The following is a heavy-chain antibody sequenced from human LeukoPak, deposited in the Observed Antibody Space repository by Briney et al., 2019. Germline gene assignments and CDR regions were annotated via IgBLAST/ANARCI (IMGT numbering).Heavy chain of an antibody. J-gene: IGHJ3*02. V-gene: IGHV1-2*02. CDR3: ARGPVEDIRFLEWSNPYDAFDI. D-gene: IGHD3-3*01. Sequence: GASVKVSCKASGYTFTGYYMHWVRQAPGQGLEWMGWINPNSGGTNYAQKFQGRVTMTRDTSISTAYMELSRLRSDDTAVYYCARGPVEDIRFLEWSNPYDAFDIWGQGTMVTVSS. CDR1: GYTFTGYY. CDR2: INPNSGGT.